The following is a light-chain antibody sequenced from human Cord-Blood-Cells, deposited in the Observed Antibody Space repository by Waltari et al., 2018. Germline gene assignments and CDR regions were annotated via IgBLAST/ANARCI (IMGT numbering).Light chain of an antibody. CDR3: QQNYSTPYS. J-gene: IGKJ2*03. CDR2: AAS. CDR1: QSISSY. Sequence: DIQMTQSPSSLYASVGARVTITCRASQSISSYLNLYQQKPGKSPKLLIYAASSFQSGAPSRFSGISSGTDITPTISRLQPDDFANYYWQQNYSTPYSFGQGTKLEIK. V-gene: IGKV1-39*01.